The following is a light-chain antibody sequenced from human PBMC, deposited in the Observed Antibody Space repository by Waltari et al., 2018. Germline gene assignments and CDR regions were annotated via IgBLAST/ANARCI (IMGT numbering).Light chain of an antibody. CDR2: DVS. Sequence: QSALTQPASVSGSPGQSITISCTGTSNDVGNYNYVSWYQQHPGKAPKLIIYDVSNRPSGVSNHFSGSKSGNTASLIISVLQTEDEADYYCISFTNNNSPYPFVFGTGTKVTV. CDR3: ISFTNNNSPYPFV. J-gene: IGLJ1*01. CDR1: SNDVGNYNY. V-gene: IGLV2-14*03.